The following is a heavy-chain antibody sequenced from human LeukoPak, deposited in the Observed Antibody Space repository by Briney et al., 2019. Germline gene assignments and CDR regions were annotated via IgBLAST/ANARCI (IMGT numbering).Heavy chain of an antibody. CDR3: AGDLSYGSGSYTLDY. V-gene: IGHV4-61*02. Sequence: PSQTLSLTCTVSGGSISSGSYYWSWIRQPAGKGLEWIGRIYTSGSTNYNPSLKSRVTISVDTSKNQFSLKLSSVTAAATAVYYCAGDLSYGSGSYTLDYWGQGTLVTVSS. CDR2: IYTSGST. J-gene: IGHJ4*02. CDR1: GGSISSGSYY. D-gene: IGHD3-10*01.